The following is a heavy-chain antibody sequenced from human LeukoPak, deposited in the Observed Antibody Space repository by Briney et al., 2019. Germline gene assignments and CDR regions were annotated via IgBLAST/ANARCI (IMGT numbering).Heavy chain of an antibody. V-gene: IGHV4-34*01. D-gene: IGHD3-10*01. CDR1: GGSFSGYY. J-gene: IGHJ5*02. CDR2: INHSGST. Sequence: PSETLSLTCAVYGGSFSGYYWSWIRQPPGKGLEWIGEINHSGSTNYNPSLKSRVTISVDTSKSQFSLKLSSVTAADTAVYYCATREVITMVRGVTYHNWFDPWGQGTLVTVSS. CDR3: ATREVITMVRGVTYHNWFDP.